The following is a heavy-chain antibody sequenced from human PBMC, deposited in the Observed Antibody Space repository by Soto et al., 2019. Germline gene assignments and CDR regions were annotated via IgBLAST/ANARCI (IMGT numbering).Heavy chain of an antibody. CDR3: AKDRHPDEIWTFDY. D-gene: IGHD3-3*01. V-gene: IGHV3-23*01. J-gene: IGHJ4*02. Sequence: EVQLLESGGHLVQPGGSLRLSCAASGFTFSTYTMNWVRLAPGKGLEWVSAITGGVSTYYADSVPGRFTVSRDNSKNMLFLQMNSLRAEDTAVYYCAKDRHPDEIWTFDYWGQGTMVTVTS. CDR1: GFTFSTYT. CDR2: ITGGVST.